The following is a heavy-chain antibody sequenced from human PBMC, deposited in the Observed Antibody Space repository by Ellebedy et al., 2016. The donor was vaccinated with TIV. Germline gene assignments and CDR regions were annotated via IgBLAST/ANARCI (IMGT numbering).Heavy chain of an antibody. D-gene: IGHD6-13*01. J-gene: IGHJ6*02. CDR2: IYFSGST. V-gene: IGHV4-59*01. Sequence: SETLSLTXTVSGGYLRTYYWSWIRQTPGKGLEWIGYIYFSGSTDYNPSLKSQVTISVDTSKNQFSLNLRSVTAADTAVYYCARALAASGKVTYYYGMDVWGQGTTVTVSS. CDR3: ARALAASGKVTYYYGMDV. CDR1: GGYLRTYY.